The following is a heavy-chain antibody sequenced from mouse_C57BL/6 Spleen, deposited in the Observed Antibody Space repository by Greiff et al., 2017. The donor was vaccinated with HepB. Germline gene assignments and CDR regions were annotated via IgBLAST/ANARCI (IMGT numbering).Heavy chain of an antibody. CDR2: ISYSGST. D-gene: IGHD2-3*01. Sequence: EVQGVESGPGMVKPSQSLSLTCTVTGYSITSGYDWHWIRHFPGNKLEWMGYISYSGSTNYNPSLKSRISITHDTSKNHFFLKLNSVTTEDTATYYCARGDGYLLAWFAYWGQGTLVTVSA. J-gene: IGHJ3*01. CDR1: GYSITSGYD. CDR3: ARGDGYLLAWFAY. V-gene: IGHV3-1*01.